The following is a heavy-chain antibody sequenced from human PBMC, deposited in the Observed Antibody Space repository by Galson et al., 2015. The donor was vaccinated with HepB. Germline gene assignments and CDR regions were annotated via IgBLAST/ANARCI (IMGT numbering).Heavy chain of an antibody. D-gene: IGHD2-21*02. V-gene: IGHV3-11*05. CDR1: GFTFSDYY. CDR2: ISKTSSYV. CDR3: ARDRPYCGNDCYFGWYFDL. Sequence: SLRLSCAASGFTFSDYYMTWIRQAPGKGLEKVAYISKTSSYVDYAGSVKGRFTISRDNAKNSLYLHMDSLRAEDTAMYYCARDRPYCGNDCYFGWYFDLWGRGTLVTVSS. J-gene: IGHJ2*01.